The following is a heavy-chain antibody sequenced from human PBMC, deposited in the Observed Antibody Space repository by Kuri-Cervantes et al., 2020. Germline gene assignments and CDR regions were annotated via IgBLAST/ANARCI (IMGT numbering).Heavy chain of an antibody. CDR3: ASLWLVQVSGMDV. J-gene: IGHJ6*02. Sequence: ESLKISCTVSGGSISSYYWSWIRQPPGKGLEWIGYIYYSGSTNYNPSLKSRVTISVDTSKNQFSLKLSSVTAADTAVYCCASLWLVQVSGMDVWGQGTTVTVSS. V-gene: IGHV4-59*01. CDR2: IYYSGST. CDR1: GGSISSYY. D-gene: IGHD6-19*01.